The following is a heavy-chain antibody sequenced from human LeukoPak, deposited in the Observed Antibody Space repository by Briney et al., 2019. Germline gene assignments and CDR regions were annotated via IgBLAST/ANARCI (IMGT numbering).Heavy chain of an antibody. J-gene: IGHJ4*02. CDR2: IYYSGST. V-gene: IGHV4-39*01. CDR1: GGSISSSSYY. D-gene: IGHD3-3*01. Sequence: SETLSLTCTVSGGSISSSSYYWGWIRQPPGKGLEWIGSIYYSGSTYYNPSLKSRVTISVDTSKIQFSLKLSSVTAADTAVYYCARSAYYDFWSGYYFQYYFDYWGQGTLVTVSS. CDR3: ARSAYYDFWSGYYFQYYFDY.